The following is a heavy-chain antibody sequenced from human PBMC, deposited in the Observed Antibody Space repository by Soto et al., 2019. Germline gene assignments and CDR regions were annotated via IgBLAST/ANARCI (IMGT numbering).Heavy chain of an antibody. CDR1: GFTFSSYW. D-gene: IGHD6-19*01. CDR3: AGGTGWFIVD. Sequence: EVQLVESGGGLVQPGGSLRLSCAASGFTFSSYWMNWDRQAPGKGLEWVANIKQDGTEKYYVDSVKDRFTISRDNAKSSLHLQLNSLRADDTAVYYCAGGTGWFIVDWGQGTLVTVSS. V-gene: IGHV3-7*02. J-gene: IGHJ4*02. CDR2: IKQDGTEK.